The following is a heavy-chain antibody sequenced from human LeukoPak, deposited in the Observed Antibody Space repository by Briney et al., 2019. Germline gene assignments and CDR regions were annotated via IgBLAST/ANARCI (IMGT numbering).Heavy chain of an antibody. D-gene: IGHD6-6*01. V-gene: IGHV4-59*12. CDR2: IYHSVST. Sequence: SETLSLTWPVSGGSISSYYWSWIRQPPGKGLEWTGYIYHSVSTNYNPSPNSRVTISRDTSKNHFSLELSSVTAAATALYYCPRDTLYSSSPYYSSYMDVWAKGPRSPSP. J-gene: IGHJ6*03. CDR3: PRDTLYSSSPYYSSYMDV. CDR1: GGSISSYY.